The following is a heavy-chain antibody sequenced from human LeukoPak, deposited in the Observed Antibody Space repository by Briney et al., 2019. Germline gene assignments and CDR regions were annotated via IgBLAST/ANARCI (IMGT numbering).Heavy chain of an antibody. J-gene: IGHJ6*03. CDR2: INHSGST. CDR3: SGSYLYYYYYYMHV. CDR1: GGSFSGYY. Sequence: SETLSLTCAVYGGSFSGYYWSWIRQPPGKGLEWIGEINHSGSTNYNPSLKSRVTISVDTSKNQFSLKLSSVTAADTAVYYCSGSYLYYYYYYMHVWGKGTTVTISS. V-gene: IGHV4-34*03. D-gene: IGHD1-26*01.